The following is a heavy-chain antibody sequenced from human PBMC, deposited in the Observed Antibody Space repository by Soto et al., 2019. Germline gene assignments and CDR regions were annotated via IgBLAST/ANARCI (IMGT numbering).Heavy chain of an antibody. CDR3: ARRGGPADF. CDR1: GGSISSSTYY. Sequence: QLQLQESGPGLVKPSETLSLTCTVSGGSISSSTYYWGWIRQPPGKGLEWIGSIYFGGSTYYNPSLMSRVNISVDTSKSQFSLKLSAVTAEDTAVYYCARRGGPADFWGQGTLVTVSS. J-gene: IGHJ4*02. D-gene: IGHD2-15*01. V-gene: IGHV4-39*01. CDR2: IYFGGST.